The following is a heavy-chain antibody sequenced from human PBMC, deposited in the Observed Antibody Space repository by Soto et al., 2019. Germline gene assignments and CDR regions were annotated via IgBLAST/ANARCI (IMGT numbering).Heavy chain of an antibody. J-gene: IGHJ5*02. CDR3: ARGRVDYEILTPNYNRRFWFDP. CDR1: GGTFTDSA. D-gene: IGHD3-9*01. CDR2: VIPVLDTA. Sequence: SVKVSCKTSGGTFTDSAFSWVRQAPGQGPEWMGGVIPVLDTANYAQKFLGRLTIAADESTNTVHMELTSMTAADTAVYFCARGRVDYEILTPNYNRRFWFDPWGQGTQVTVSS. V-gene: IGHV1-69*13.